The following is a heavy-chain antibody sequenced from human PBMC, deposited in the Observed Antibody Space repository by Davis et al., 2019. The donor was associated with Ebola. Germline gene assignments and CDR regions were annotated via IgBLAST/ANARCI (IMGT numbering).Heavy chain of an antibody. D-gene: IGHD2-8*01. CDR1: GVTSSSYW. Sequence: GGSLRLSCAASGVTSSSYWMHWVRQAPGKGLEWVAVISYDGSNKYYADSVKGRFTISRDNSKNTLYLQMNSLRAEDTAVYYCAKVLIVLMVYAPLDYWGQGTLVTVSS. J-gene: IGHJ4*02. CDR3: AKVLIVLMVYAPLDY. V-gene: IGHV3-30*18. CDR2: ISYDGSNK.